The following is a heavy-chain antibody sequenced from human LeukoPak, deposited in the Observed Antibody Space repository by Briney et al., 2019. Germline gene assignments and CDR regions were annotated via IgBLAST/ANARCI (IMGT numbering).Heavy chain of an antibody. D-gene: IGHD4-17*01. Sequence: PGGSLRLSCAASGFTFSGSALHWVRQASGKGLEWVGRIRSTANGYATAYAASVNGRFTISRDDSKNTAYLQMNSLKTEDTAVYYCTRINRPTTVYAFDIWGQGTMVTVSS. CDR3: TRINRPTTVYAFDI. J-gene: IGHJ3*02. V-gene: IGHV3-73*01. CDR1: GFTFSGSA. CDR2: IRSTANGYAT.